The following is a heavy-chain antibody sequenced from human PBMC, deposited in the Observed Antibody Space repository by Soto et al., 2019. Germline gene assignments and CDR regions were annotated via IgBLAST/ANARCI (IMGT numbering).Heavy chain of an antibody. J-gene: IGHJ4*02. V-gene: IGHV3-23*01. CDR1: GFTFSSYA. D-gene: IGHD2-15*01. CDR2: ISGSGGST. Sequence: EVQLLESGGGLVQPGGSLRLSCAASGFTFSSYAMSWVRQAPGKGLEWVSAISGSGGSTYYADSVKGRCTISRDNSKNTPYLQMNSLRAEDTAVYYCAKAWDIVVVVAATPGYWGQGTLVTVSS. CDR3: AKAWDIVVVVAATPGY.